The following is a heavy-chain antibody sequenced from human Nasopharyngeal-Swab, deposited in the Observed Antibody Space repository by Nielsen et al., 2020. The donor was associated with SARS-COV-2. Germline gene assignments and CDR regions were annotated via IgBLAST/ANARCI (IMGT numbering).Heavy chain of an antibody. CDR3: ASPFDYYDSSGYYPWTRDY. V-gene: IGHV3-30*03. CDR1: GFTFSSYG. CDR2: ISYDGSNK. Sequence: GESLKISCAASGFTFSSYGMHWVRQAPGKGLEWVAVISYDGSNKYYADSVKGRSTISRDNSKNTLYLQMNSLRAEDTAVYYCASPFDYYDSSGYYPWTRDYWGQGTLVTVSS. J-gene: IGHJ4*02. D-gene: IGHD3-22*01.